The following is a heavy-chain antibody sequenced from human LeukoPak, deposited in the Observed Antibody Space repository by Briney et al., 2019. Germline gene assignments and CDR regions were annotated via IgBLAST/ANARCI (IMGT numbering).Heavy chain of an antibody. D-gene: IGHD2/OR15-2a*01. CDR2: ISSSSSYI. J-gene: IGHJ6*02. V-gene: IGHV3-21*01. CDR3: ARDKAVISYYGMDV. Sequence: KAGGSLRLSCAASGFTFSSYSMNWVRQAPGKGLEWVSSISSSSSYIYYADSVKGRFTISRDNAKNSLYLQMNSLRDEDTAVYYCARDKAVISYYGMDVWGQGTTVTVSS. CDR1: GFTFSSYS.